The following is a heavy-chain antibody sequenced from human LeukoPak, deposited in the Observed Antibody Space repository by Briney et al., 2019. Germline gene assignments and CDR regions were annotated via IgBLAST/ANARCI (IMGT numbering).Heavy chain of an antibody. V-gene: IGHV4-59*01. D-gene: IGHD3-16*01. CDR2: IYYSGST. J-gene: IGHJ4*02. CDR1: GGSISSYY. Sequence: SETLSLTCTVSGGSISSYYWSWIRQPPGKGLEWIGYIYYSGSTNYNPSLKNRVTISVDTSKNQFSLELSSVTAADTAVYYCARWGVYPDEGFDYWGQGTQVTVSS. CDR3: ARWGVYPDEGFDY.